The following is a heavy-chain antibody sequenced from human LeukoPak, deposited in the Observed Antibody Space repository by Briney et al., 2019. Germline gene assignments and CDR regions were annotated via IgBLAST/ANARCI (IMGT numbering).Heavy chain of an antibody. CDR2: ISGDGGST. Sequence: VGSLRLSSAASGFTFYAYAMHWVRQAPGKGLECVSLISGDGGSTYYADSVKGRFTISRDNSKNSLYLQMNSLRTEETALYYCAKDSRGYDILTGYCDYWGQGTLVTVSS. D-gene: IGHD3-9*01. CDR3: AKDSRGYDILTGYCDY. J-gene: IGHJ4*02. CDR1: GFTFYAYA. V-gene: IGHV3-43*02.